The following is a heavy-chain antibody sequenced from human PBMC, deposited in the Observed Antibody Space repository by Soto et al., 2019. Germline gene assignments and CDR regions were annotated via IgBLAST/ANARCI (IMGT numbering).Heavy chain of an antibody. J-gene: IGHJ6*02. Sequence: QVQLVQSGAEVKKPGASVKVSCKASGYTFTGYYMHWVRQAPGQGLEWMGLINPNSGGTNYAQKFQGWVTMTRDTSISTAYMELSRRGSDDTAVYYCASERLTTVTTWFGHYYYGMDVWGQGTTVTVSS. CDR3: ASERLTTVTTWFGHYYYGMDV. CDR2: INPNSGGT. D-gene: IGHD4-17*01. CDR1: GYTFTGYY. V-gene: IGHV1-2*04.